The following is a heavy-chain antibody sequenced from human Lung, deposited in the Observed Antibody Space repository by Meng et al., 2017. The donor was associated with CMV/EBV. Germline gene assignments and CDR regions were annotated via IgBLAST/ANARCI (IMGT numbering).Heavy chain of an antibody. J-gene: IGHJ4*02. CDR1: EYIFANYW. CDR3: ARGCSPNRCGGDRDKYDSDGYPPAYDY. Sequence: GESLKISCKGSEYIFANYWIAWVRQMPGKGLEWMGIISPADSHTTYSPSFEGQVIISADKSIGTAYLQWSSLKASDTAIYYCARGCSPNRCGGDRDKYDSDGYPPAYDYWXQGTLVTV. CDR2: ISPADSHT. D-gene: IGHD2-21*01. V-gene: IGHV5-51*01.